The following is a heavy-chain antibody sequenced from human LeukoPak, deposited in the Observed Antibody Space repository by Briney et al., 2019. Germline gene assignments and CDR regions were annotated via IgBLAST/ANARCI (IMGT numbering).Heavy chain of an antibody. CDR2: ISGGGDIT. CDR3: VREDTPATANY. J-gene: IGHJ4*02. Sequence: GGSLRLSCAASGFNFANHAMSWVRQTPGKGLEWVSAISGGGDITYYADSVTGRFTISRDNSKDTLFLQMHSLRPGGTAVYYCVREDTPATANYWGQGTLVTISS. D-gene: IGHD2-21*02. V-gene: IGHV3-23*01. CDR1: GFNFANHA.